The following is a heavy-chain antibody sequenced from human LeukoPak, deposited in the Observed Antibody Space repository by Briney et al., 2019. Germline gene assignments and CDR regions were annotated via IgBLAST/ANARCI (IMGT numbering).Heavy chain of an antibody. CDR3: ASKYCSGGSCHPYYYYYYMDV. CDR1: GYTFTGYY. Sequence: ASVKVSCKASGYTFTGYYMHWVRQAPGQGLEWMGWINPNSGGTNYAQKFQGRVTMTRDTSISTAYMELSRLRSDDTAVYYCASKYCSGGSCHPYYYYYYMDVWGKGTTVTVSS. J-gene: IGHJ6*03. CDR2: INPNSGGT. D-gene: IGHD2-15*01. V-gene: IGHV1-2*02.